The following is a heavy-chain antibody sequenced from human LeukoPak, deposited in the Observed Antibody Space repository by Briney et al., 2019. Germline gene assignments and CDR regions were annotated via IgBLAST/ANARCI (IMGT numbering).Heavy chain of an antibody. J-gene: IGHJ4*02. CDR2: IYPGDSDT. CDR3: ARFRRYYDFWSGYSLDY. Sequence: GKSLKISCKVSGYNFTNYWIGWVRQMPGKGLEWMAIIYPGDSDTKYSPSFQGQVTISGDKSISTAYLQWSRLKASDTAMYYCARFRRYYDFWSGYSLDYWGQGTLVTVSS. D-gene: IGHD3-3*01. CDR1: GYNFTNYW. V-gene: IGHV5-51*01.